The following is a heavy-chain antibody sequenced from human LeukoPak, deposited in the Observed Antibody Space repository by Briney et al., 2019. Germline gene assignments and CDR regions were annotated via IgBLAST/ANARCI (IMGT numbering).Heavy chain of an antibody. CDR2: IYTSGST. CDR1: SGSISTSNYY. CDR3: ARDMSYYDSSGYYDY. Sequence: SETLSLTCTVSSGSISTSNYYWGWVRQPPGKALEWIGRIYTSGSTNYNPSLKSRVTMSVDTSKNQFSLKLTSVTAADTAVYYCARDMSYYDSSGYYDYWGQGTLVTVSS. D-gene: IGHD3-22*01. J-gene: IGHJ4*02. V-gene: IGHV4-39*07.